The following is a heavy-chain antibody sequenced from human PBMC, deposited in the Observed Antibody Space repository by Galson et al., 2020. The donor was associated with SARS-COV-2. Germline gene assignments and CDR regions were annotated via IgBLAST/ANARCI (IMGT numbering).Heavy chain of an antibody. D-gene: IGHD1-26*01. CDR1: GFTFSSSG. J-gene: IGHJ4*02. CDR3: AKDPPRYRGSFYESYFAY. Sequence: GGSLRLSCAASGFTFSSSGMHWVRQAPGKGLEWVAFISYDGSNKEYSDSVKGRFTISRDNSKNTLYLQMNSLRGEDTAVYYCAKDPPRYRGSFYESYFAYWGRGTLVTVSS. CDR2: ISYDGSNK. V-gene: IGHV3-30*18.